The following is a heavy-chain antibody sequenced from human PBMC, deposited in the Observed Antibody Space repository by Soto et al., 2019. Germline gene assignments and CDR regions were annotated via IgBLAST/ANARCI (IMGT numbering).Heavy chain of an antibody. D-gene: IGHD3-10*01. J-gene: IGHJ3*02. Sequence: SETLSLTCTVSNASISSRKWWTWVRQTPGKGLEWIGEIYQSGSINHNPSLKSRVTMSVDKSNNQFSLKMTSVTAADTAVYYCASKFGELLADAFDIWGQGTVVTVS. CDR2: IYQSGSI. CDR1: NASISSRKW. CDR3: ASKFGELLADAFDI. V-gene: IGHV4-4*02.